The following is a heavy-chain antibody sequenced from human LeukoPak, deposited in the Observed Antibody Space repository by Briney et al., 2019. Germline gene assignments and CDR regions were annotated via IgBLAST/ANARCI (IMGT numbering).Heavy chain of an antibody. V-gene: IGHV3-9*01. CDR3: AKSRDGYNDNFDY. CDR1: GFTFDDYA. D-gene: IGHD5-24*01. Sequence: GGSLRLSCAASGFTFDDYAMHWVRQAPGKGLEWVSGISWNSGSIGYADSVKGRFTISRDNAKNSLYLQMNSLRAEDTALYYCAKSRDGYNDNFDYWGQGTLVTVSS. J-gene: IGHJ4*02. CDR2: ISWNSGSI.